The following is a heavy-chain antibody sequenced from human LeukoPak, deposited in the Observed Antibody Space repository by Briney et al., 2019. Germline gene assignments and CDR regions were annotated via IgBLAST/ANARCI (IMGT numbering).Heavy chain of an antibody. CDR2: IYHSGST. Sequence: ETLSLTCTVSGYSISSGYYWGWIRQPPGKGLEWIGRIYHSGSTYYNPSLKSRVTISVDTSKNHFSLKLSSVTAADTAVYYCASQIIVGATFRYFDYWGQGTLVTVSS. V-gene: IGHV4-38-2*02. J-gene: IGHJ4*02. CDR1: GYSISSGYY. D-gene: IGHD1-26*01. CDR3: ASQIIVGATFRYFDY.